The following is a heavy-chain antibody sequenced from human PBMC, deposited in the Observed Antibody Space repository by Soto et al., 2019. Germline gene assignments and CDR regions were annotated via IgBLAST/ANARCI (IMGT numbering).Heavy chain of an antibody. CDR1: GFTFDDYA. Sequence: EVQLVESGGGLVQPGRSLRLSCAASGFTFDDYAMHWVRQAPGKGLEWVSSISWNSGSIGYADSVKGRFIISRDNAKNSLYLQMNSLRAEDTALYYCAKERIAVAGTSDYWGQGTLVTVSS. D-gene: IGHD6-19*01. V-gene: IGHV3-9*01. J-gene: IGHJ4*02. CDR3: AKERIAVAGTSDY. CDR2: ISWNSGSI.